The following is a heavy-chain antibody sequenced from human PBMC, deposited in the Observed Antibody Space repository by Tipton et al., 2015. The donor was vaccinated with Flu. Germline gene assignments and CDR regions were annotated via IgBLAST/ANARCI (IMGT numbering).Heavy chain of an antibody. CDR1: GDSISTTIYY. D-gene: IGHD1-1*01. Sequence: TLSLTCTVSGDSISTTIYYWGRVRQPPGKGLEWIGSIYYSGTTYYNPSLKSRVTISVDSSKNESSLTLASLTAADTAVYYCARDLWNDRRAYYYYGVDVWGQGTTVTVSS. J-gene: IGHJ6*02. V-gene: IGHV4-39*07. CDR3: ARDLWNDRRAYYYYGVDV. CDR2: IYYSGTT.